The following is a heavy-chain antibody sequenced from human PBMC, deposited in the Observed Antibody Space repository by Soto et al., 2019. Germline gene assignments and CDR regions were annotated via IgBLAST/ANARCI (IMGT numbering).Heavy chain of an antibody. J-gene: IGHJ4*02. CDR3: VGGADSSDT. CDR1: GITFSRNW. D-gene: IGHD3-22*01. Sequence: PGGSLRLSCAAFGITFSRNWMNWVRQAAGKGLEWVANIKEDGSEKHYVDSVKGRFTISRDNAKNSLYLQMNSLRAEDTAVYYCVGGADSSDTWGQGILVTVSS. CDR2: IKEDGSEK. V-gene: IGHV3-7*03.